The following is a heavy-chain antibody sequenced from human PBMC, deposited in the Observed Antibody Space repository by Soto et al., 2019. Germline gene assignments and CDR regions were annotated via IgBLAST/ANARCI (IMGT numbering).Heavy chain of an antibody. J-gene: IGHJ4*02. D-gene: IGHD3-9*01. Sequence: GGSLRLSSAASGFTFSGYSLHWVRQAPGKGLEWVADISSSGSTKYYADSVKGRFTISRDNAKDTLYLQMNSLRTEDTALYYCARHRGPILTGSSYFDYWGQGTLVTVSS. CDR1: GFTFSGYS. CDR3: ARHRGPILTGSSYFDY. CDR2: ISSSGSTK. V-gene: IGHV3-30-3*01.